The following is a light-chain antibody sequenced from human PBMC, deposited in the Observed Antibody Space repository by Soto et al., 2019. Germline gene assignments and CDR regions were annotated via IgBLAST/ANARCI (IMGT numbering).Light chain of an antibody. CDR2: LGS. J-gene: IGKJ1*01. CDR3: VQALQSPPWT. Sequence: DIVVTHSPLTLPVTPGETASISCSSSHSLLHSNGYNYLDWYLQKPGQPPQLLIYLGSNRASGVPDRFSGSGSGTDFTLKISRVEAEDVGVYYCVQALQSPPWTFGQGTKVDIK. CDR1: HSLLHSNGYNY. V-gene: IGKV2-28*01.